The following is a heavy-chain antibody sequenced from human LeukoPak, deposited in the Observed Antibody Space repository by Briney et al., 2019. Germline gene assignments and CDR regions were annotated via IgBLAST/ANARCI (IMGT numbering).Heavy chain of an antibody. CDR1: GGSISSYY. V-gene: IGHV4-59*01. J-gene: IGHJ3*02. Sequence: SESLSLTCTVSGGSISSYYWSWVRQPPGKGLEWVGYIYYSGSTNYNPSLKSRITISVDTSKNQSSLKLSSVTAADTAVYYCAGSFVVVVAPTPPLDAFDIWGQGKMVTVSS. D-gene: IGHD2-15*01. CDR2: IYYSGST. CDR3: AGSFVVVVAPTPPLDAFDI.